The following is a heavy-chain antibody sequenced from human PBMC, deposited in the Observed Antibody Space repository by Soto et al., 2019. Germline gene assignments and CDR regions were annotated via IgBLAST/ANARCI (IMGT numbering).Heavy chain of an antibody. V-gene: IGHV3-11*03. D-gene: IGHD3-22*01. CDR3: AKAQSYYDPSAGFDM. Sequence: PWGSLRLSCVASGFSFRDYYMIWIRQAPGKGLEWVSYVSSGSTYTNYAESVKGRFTISRDDAKNSLFLQMNSLRVEDTAVYYCAKAQSYYDPSAGFDMWGQGTMLTVSS. J-gene: IGHJ3*02. CDR1: GFSFRDYY. CDR2: VSSGSTYT.